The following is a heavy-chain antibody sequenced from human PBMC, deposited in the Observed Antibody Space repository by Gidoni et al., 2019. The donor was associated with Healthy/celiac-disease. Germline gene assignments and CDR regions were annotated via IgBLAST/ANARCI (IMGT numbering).Heavy chain of an antibody. J-gene: IGHJ4*02. D-gene: IGHD1-7*01. CDR2: ISYDGSNK. V-gene: IGHV3-30-3*01. CDR3: ARDFSGTLDY. Sequence: QVQLVESGVGVVQPGRSLRLSCAASGFTFSSYAMHWVRQAPGKGLEGVAVISYDGSNKYYADSVKGRFTISRDNSKNTLYLQMNSLRAEDTAVYYCARDFSGTLDYWGQGTLVTVSS. CDR1: GFTFSSYA.